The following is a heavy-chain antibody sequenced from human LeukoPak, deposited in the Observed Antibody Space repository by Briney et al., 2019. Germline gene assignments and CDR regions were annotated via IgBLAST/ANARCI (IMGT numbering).Heavy chain of an antibody. CDR2: IYYSGST. Sequence: SETLSLTCTVSGGSISSYYWSWIRQPPGKGLEWIGYIYYSGSTNYNPSLKSRVAISVDTSKNQFSLKLSSVTAADTAVHYCARDDSSGWYPGAFDIWGQGTMVTVSS. CDR3: ARDDSSGWYPGAFDI. D-gene: IGHD6-19*01. V-gene: IGHV4-59*01. J-gene: IGHJ3*02. CDR1: GGSISSYY.